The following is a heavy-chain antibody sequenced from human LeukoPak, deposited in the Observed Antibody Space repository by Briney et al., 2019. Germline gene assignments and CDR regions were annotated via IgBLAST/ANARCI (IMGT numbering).Heavy chain of an antibody. D-gene: IGHD3-10*01. CDR2: VNSDGSST. CDR1: GFTFSIYW. V-gene: IGHV3-74*01. CDR3: ARSSFGYGSGSYYRDYFDY. J-gene: IGHJ4*02. Sequence: GGSLRLSCAASGFTFSIYWMHWVRQAPGKGLVWVSRVNSDGSSTSYADSVKGRYTISRDNAKNPLYLQMTSLRAEDTAVYYCARSSFGYGSGSYYRDYFDYWGQGTLVTVSS.